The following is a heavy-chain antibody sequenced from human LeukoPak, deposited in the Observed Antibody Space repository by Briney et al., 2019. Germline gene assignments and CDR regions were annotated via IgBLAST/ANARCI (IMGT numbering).Heavy chain of an antibody. Sequence: PSQTLSLTCTVSGGSISSGGYYWSWIRQPPGKGLEWIGSIYYSGSTYYNPSLKSRVTISVDTSKNQFSLKLSSVTAADTAVYYCARSSSGSYFEEDEWDWFDPWGQGTLVTVSS. J-gene: IGHJ5*02. CDR1: GGSISSGGYY. CDR3: ARSSSGSYFEEDEWDWFDP. CDR2: IYYSGST. V-gene: IGHV4-39*07. D-gene: IGHD1-26*01.